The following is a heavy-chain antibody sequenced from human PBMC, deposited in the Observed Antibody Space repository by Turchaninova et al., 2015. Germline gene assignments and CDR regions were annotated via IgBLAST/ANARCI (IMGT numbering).Heavy chain of an antibody. Sequence: GVSMIPSRSACGFTYNNIAMAWVRQAPGKGPGWVSTISSADGSTHYADSVQGRFTISRDNFKNMLYLQMNSLRAEDTSVYYCAKDVTRWGLYQFDHWGQGTLVTVSS. V-gene: IGHV3-23*01. CDR1: GFTYNNIA. J-gene: IGHJ4*02. D-gene: IGHD3-10*01. CDR3: AKDVTRWGLYQFDH. CDR2: ISSADGST.